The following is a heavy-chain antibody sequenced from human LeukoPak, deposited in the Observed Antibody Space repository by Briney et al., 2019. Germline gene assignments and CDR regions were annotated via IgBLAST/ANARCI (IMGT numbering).Heavy chain of an antibody. CDR3: ARASIYDFPPNWFDP. CDR2: ISGSGDRT. V-gene: IGHV3-21*01. CDR1: GFTFSSYA. D-gene: IGHD3-3*01. J-gene: IGHJ5*02. Sequence: PGGSLRLSCAASGFTFSSYAMNWVRQAPGKGLEWVSSISGSGDRTYYADSVNGRFTISRDNAKNSLYLQMNSLRAEDTAVYYCARASIYDFPPNWFDPWGQGTLVTVSS.